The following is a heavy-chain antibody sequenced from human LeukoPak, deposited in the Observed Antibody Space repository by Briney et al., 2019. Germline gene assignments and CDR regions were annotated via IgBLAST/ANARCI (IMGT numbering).Heavy chain of an antibody. CDR1: GFTFSSYW. CDR2: IKQDGSEK. V-gene: IGHV3-7*01. Sequence: SGGSLRLSCAASGFTFSSYWMSWVRQAPGKGLEWVANIKQDGSEKYYVDSVKGRFTISRDNAKNSLYLQMNSLRAEDTAVYYCARDQNEGQWYSSGWPFDYWGQGTLVTVSS. CDR3: ARDQNEGQWYSSGWPFDY. J-gene: IGHJ4*02. D-gene: IGHD6-19*01.